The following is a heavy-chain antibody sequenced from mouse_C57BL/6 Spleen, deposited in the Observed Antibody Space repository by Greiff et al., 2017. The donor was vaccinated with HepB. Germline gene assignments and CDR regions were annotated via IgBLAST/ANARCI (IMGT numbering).Heavy chain of an antibody. CDR3: ARDDSHWYFDV. J-gene: IGHJ1*03. V-gene: IGHV1-64*01. Sequence: QVQLKESGAELVKPGASVKLSCKASGYTFTSYWMHWVKQRPGQGLEWIGMIHPNSGSTNYNEKFKSKATLTVDKSSSTAYMQLSSLTSEDSAVYYCARDDSHWYFDVWGTGTTVTVSS. D-gene: IGHD2-4*01. CDR2: IHPNSGST. CDR1: GYTFTSYW.